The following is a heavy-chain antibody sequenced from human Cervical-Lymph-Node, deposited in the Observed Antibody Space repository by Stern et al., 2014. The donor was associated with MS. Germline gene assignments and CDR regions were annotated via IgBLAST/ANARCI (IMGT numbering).Heavy chain of an antibody. CDR3: VRAREGYYFDY. V-gene: IGHV2-70*01. CDR1: GFSLSTTGMC. CDR2: LDWDGDK. D-gene: IGHD2-21*01. Sequence: SGPALVKPTQTLTLTCTFSGFSLSTTGMCLSWIRQPPGKALEWLALLDWDGDKYYSTALKTRLTISKDTSKNQVVLTMTNMAPLDTATYFCVRAREGYYFDYWGQGIPVTVSS. J-gene: IGHJ4*02.